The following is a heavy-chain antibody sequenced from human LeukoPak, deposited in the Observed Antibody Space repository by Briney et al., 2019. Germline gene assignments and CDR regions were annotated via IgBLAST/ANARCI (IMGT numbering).Heavy chain of an antibody. CDR1: GFTFSSDA. CDR3: AKFFLPYLAGGTGSR. Sequence: GGSLRLSCAASGFTFSSDAMSWGRQAPGVRLEWGSTISSSGDSTNYADSVEGRFTISRDNSKNTLYLQMNSLRADDTALYYCAKFFLPYLAGGTGSRWGQGTLVTVSS. J-gene: IGHJ4*02. V-gene: IGHV3-23*01. D-gene: IGHD3-10*01. CDR2: ISSSGDST.